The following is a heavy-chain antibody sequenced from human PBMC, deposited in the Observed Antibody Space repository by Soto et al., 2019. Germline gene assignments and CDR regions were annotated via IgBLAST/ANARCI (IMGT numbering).Heavy chain of an antibody. CDR1: GFTFSSYA. J-gene: IGHJ6*02. V-gene: IGHV3-23*01. CDR3: AKGLPKTYYYYYYGMDV. CDR2: ISGSGGST. D-gene: IGHD2-21*01. Sequence: PGGSLRLSCAASGFTFSSYAMSWVRQAPGKGLEWVSAISGSGGSTYYADSVKGRFTISRDNSKNTLYLQMNSLRAEDTAVYYCAKGLPKTYYYYYYGMDVWGQGTTVTVSS.